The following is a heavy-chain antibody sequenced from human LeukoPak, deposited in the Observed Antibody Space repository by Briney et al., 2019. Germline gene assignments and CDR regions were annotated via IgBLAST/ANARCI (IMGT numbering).Heavy chain of an antibody. CDR3: ARDRLTTVTTFHFDY. D-gene: IGHD4-17*01. CDR2: IWYDRTNK. Sequence: GRSLSLSCAASGFTFSTYAMHWVRQAPGKGLEWVAVIWYDRTNKYYADSVKGRFTISRDNSKNTLYLQMSSLSAEDTAVYYCARDRLTTVTTFHFDYWGQGTLVTVSS. CDR1: GFTFSTYA. V-gene: IGHV3-33*01. J-gene: IGHJ4*02.